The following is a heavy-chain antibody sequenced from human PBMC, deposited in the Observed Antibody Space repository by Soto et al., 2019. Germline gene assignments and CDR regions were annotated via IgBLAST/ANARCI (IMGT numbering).Heavy chain of an antibody. CDR1: GGDLSNSG. D-gene: IGHD1-26*01. CDR2: IFPLLAMV. CDR3: AKDDGAGFKS. V-gene: IGHV1-69*04. Sequence: QVNLVQSGTEMKKPGSSVMVSCKVSGGDLSNSGISWVRQAPGQGLEWMGGIFPLLAMVDYSQKFQGRVTISAADSTHTAYMDLGSLRSEHMAVYYCAKDDGAGFKSWGQGTLVIVSS. J-gene: IGHJ4*02.